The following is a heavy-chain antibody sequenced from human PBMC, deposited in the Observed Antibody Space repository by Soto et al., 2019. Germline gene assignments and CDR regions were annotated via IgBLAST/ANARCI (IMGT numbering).Heavy chain of an antibody. V-gene: IGHV3-7*03. CDR3: ARDPYGNGYGAFDI. J-gene: IGHJ3*02. D-gene: IGHD3-22*01. CDR1: GFTFIDYW. CDR2: IKHDGSDI. Sequence: PWGSLRLSCAASGFTFIDYWMSWFRLSPGKGLEWVANIKHDGSDIRYVDSVKGRFTMSRDNAENSLYLQMSSLGAEDTAMYYCARDPYGNGYGAFDIWGQGTMVTVSS.